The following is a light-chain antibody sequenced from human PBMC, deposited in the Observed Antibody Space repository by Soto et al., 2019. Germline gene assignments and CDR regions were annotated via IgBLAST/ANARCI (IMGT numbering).Light chain of an antibody. CDR2: DVS. Sequence: QSALTQPASVSGSPGQSITISCTGTSSDVGGYNYVSGYQQLPGKAPKLMIYDVSNRPSGVSNRFSGSKSGNTASLTISGLQDEDEADYYCSSYASSSTLVFGGGTKLTVL. CDR1: SSDVGGYNY. J-gene: IGLJ2*01. V-gene: IGLV2-14*03. CDR3: SSYASSSTLV.